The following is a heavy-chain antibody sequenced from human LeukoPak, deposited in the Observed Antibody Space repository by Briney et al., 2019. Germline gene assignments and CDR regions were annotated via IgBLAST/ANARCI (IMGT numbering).Heavy chain of an antibody. V-gene: IGHV1-69*05. CDR2: INPIFHTP. D-gene: IGHD4-11*01. CDR3: ARGRTTGEFDY. CDR1: GGTFSSHA. Sequence: SVKVSCKASGGTFSSHAISWVRQAPGQGLEWMGGINPIFHTPTHAKKFQGRLTITKDESMSTASMDLSSLISDDTAVYYCARGRTTGEFDYWGQGTLVTVSS. J-gene: IGHJ4*02.